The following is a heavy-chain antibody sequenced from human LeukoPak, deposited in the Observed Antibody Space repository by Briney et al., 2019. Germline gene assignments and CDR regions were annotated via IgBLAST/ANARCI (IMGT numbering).Heavy chain of an antibody. CDR1: GGSISSSSYY. Sequence: PSETLSLTCTVSGGSISSSSYYWSWIRQPPGKGLEWIGEINHSGSTNYNPSLKSRVTISVDTSKNQFSLKLSSVTAADTAVYYCARGGPRITIFGVVMGSYFDYWGQGTLVTVSS. CDR3: ARGGPRITIFGVVMGSYFDY. D-gene: IGHD3-3*01. J-gene: IGHJ4*02. V-gene: IGHV4-39*07. CDR2: INHSGST.